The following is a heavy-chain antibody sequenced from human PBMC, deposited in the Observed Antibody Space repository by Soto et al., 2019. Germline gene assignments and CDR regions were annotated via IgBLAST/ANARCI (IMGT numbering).Heavy chain of an antibody. Sequence: LRLSCAASGFTVSSYYMNWVRLVPEKGLEWVSVIYSSGPTFYADSVRGRFTISRDNSKNTLYLQMNSLRVEDTAVYYCARAFGGSYDYWGQGTLVTVSS. V-gene: IGHV3-53*01. CDR2: IYSSGPT. J-gene: IGHJ4*02. CDR1: GFTVSSYY. CDR3: ARAFGGSYDY. D-gene: IGHD2-15*01.